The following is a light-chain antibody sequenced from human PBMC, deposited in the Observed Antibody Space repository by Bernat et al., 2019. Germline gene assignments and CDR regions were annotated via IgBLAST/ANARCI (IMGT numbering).Light chain of an antibody. CDR2: DVN. J-gene: IGLJ2*01. Sequence: QSALTQPPSASGSPGQSVTISCTGTSSDVGGYNFLSWYQHHPGQAPKLIIYDVNKRPSGVPDRFSGSKSGNTASLTVSGLQAEDEAHYYCSSYAGSGTERFGGGTKLTVL. V-gene: IGLV2-8*01. CDR3: SSYAGSGTER. CDR1: SSDVGGYNF.